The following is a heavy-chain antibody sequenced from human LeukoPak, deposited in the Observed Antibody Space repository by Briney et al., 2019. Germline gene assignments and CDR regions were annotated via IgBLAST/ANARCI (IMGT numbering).Heavy chain of an antibody. CDR2: IIPILGIA. Sequence: VKVSCKASGGTFSSYAISWVRQAPGQGLGWMGRIIPILGIANYAQKFQGRVTITADKSTSTAYMELSSLRSEDTPVYYCASRGYYYGSGSIYYYYGMDVWGQGTTVTVSS. CDR3: ASRGYYYGSGSIYYYYGMDV. J-gene: IGHJ6*02. D-gene: IGHD3-10*01. V-gene: IGHV1-69*04. CDR1: GGTFSSYA.